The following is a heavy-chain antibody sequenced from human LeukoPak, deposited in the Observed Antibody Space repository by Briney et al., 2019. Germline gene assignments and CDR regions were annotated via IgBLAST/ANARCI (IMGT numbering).Heavy chain of an antibody. D-gene: IGHD3-10*01. CDR1: GFTFSSYA. Sequence: GGSLRLSCAASGFTFSSYAMSWVRQAPGKGLEWVSAISGSGGSTYYADSVKGRFTISRDNSKNTLYLQMNSLRAEDTAVYYCAKDGGVGGAWFGDPGLGYWSQGTLVTVSS. V-gene: IGHV3-23*01. CDR2: ISGSGGST. CDR3: AKDGGVGGAWFGDPGLGY. J-gene: IGHJ4*02.